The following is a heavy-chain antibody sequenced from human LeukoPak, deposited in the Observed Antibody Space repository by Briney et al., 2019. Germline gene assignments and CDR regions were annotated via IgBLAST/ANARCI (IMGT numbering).Heavy chain of an antibody. D-gene: IGHD2-2*02. J-gene: IGHJ5*02. CDR1: GYSISSGYY. CDR2: IYHSGST. CDR3: ARHEGYCSSTSCYRGNWFDP. V-gene: IGHV4-38-2*01. Sequence: SETLSLTCAVSGYSISSGYYWCWIRQPPGKGLEWIGSIYHSGSTYYNPSLKSRVTISVGTSKNQFSLKLSSVTAADTAVYYCARHEGYCSSTSCYRGNWFDPWGQGTLVTVSS.